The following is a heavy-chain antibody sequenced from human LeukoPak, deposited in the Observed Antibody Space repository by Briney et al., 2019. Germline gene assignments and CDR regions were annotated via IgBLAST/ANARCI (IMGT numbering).Heavy chain of an antibody. CDR1: GFTFSTYG. D-gene: IGHD5-18*01. J-gene: IGHJ4*02. Sequence: GGSLRLTCAASGFTFSTYGMHWVRQAPGQGLERVAFIRYDGSIKYYADSVKGRFTISRDNSKNTLYLQMNSLRGEDTAAYYCAKDDTLATGPFDYWGQGTLVTVSS. V-gene: IGHV3-30*02. CDR2: IRYDGSIK. CDR3: AKDDTLATGPFDY.